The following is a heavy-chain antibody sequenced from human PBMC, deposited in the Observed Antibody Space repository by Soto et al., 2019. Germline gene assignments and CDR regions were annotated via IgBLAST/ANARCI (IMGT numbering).Heavy chain of an antibody. CDR1: GFTFSSYW. CDR2: IKQDGSEK. J-gene: IGHJ6*02. D-gene: IGHD3-3*01. Sequence: GSLRLSRAASGFTFSSYWMSWVRQAPGKGLEWVANIKQDGSEKYYVDSVKGRFTISRDNAKNSLYLQMNSLRAEDTAVYYCARGSPSWYDFFFCYPDYYYYGMDFWGQGITVTVFS. CDR3: ARGSPSWYDFFFCYPDYYYYGMDF. V-gene: IGHV3-7*05.